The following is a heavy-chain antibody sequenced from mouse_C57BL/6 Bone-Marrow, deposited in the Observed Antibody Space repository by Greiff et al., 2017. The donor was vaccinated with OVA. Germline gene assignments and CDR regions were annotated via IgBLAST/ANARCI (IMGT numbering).Heavy chain of an antibody. CDR1: GYTFTSYW. J-gene: IGHJ2*01. Sequence: QVQLQQPGAELVKPGASVKLSCKASGYTFTSYWMHWVKQRPGRGLEWIGRIDPNSGGTKYNEKFKSKATLTVDKPSSTAYMQLSSLTSEDSAVYDCARGPYYGSSYLPFDYWGQGTTLTVSS. D-gene: IGHD1-1*01. CDR2: IDPNSGGT. CDR3: ARGPYYGSSYLPFDY. V-gene: IGHV1-72*01.